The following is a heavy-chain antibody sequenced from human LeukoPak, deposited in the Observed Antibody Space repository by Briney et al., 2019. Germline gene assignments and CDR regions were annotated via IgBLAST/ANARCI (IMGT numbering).Heavy chain of an antibody. CDR1: GGSISSYY. D-gene: IGHD6-13*01. J-gene: IGHJ4*02. CDR3: ARGDSSSWYGD. V-gene: IGHV4-59*01. Sequence: SETLSLTCTVSGGSISSYYWSWIRQPPGKGLEWIGYIYYSGSTNYNPSLKSRVTISVDTSKNQFSLKLSSVTAADTAVYYCARGDSSSWYGDWGQGTLVTVSS. CDR2: IYYSGST.